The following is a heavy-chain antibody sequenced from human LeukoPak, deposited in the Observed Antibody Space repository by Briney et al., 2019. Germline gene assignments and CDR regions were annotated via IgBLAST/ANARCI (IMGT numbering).Heavy chain of an antibody. V-gene: IGHV4-30-2*05. CDR3: AREVSRWPYYFDY. CDR2: IYHSGST. J-gene: IGHJ4*02. D-gene: IGHD4-23*01. Sequence: PSETLSLTCAVSGGSISSGGYSWSWIRQPPGKGLEWIGYIYHSGSTYYNPSLKSRVTISVDTSKNQFSLKLSSVTAADTAVYYCAREVSRWPYYFDYWGQGTLVTVSS. CDR1: GGSISSGGYS.